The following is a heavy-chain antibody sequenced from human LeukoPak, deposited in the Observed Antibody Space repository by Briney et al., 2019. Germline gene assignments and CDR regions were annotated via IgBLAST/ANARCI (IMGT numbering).Heavy chain of an antibody. J-gene: IGHJ3*02. Sequence: ASVKVSCKASGYTFTSYGISWVRQAPGQGLEWMGWISAYNGSTNYAQKLQGRVTMTTDTSTSTAYMELRSLRSDDTAVYYCARDISSGYCSSTSCPSDAFDIWGQGIMVTVSS. CDR2: ISAYNGST. CDR1: GYTFTSYG. D-gene: IGHD2-2*01. V-gene: IGHV1-18*01. CDR3: ARDISSGYCSSTSCPSDAFDI.